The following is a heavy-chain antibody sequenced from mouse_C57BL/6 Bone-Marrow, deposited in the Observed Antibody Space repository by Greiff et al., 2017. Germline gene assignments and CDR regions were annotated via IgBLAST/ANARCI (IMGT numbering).Heavy chain of an antibody. V-gene: IGHV14-4*01. CDR3: TTRGPDV. Sequence: VQLKQSGAELVRPGASVKLSCTAPGFNIKDDYMHWVKQGPEQGLEWIGWLDPAHGDPEYASKFQGQATITADTSSNTAYLQLNSLTSEDTAVYYCTTRGPDVWGTGTAVTVSS. J-gene: IGHJ1*03. CDR2: LDPAHGDP. CDR1: GFNIKDDY.